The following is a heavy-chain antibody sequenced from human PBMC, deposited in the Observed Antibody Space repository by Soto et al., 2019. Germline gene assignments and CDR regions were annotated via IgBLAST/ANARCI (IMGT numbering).Heavy chain of an antibody. CDR3: ARVNVKGESYYYYGMDV. D-gene: IGHD3-10*01. CDR2: IKQDGSEK. V-gene: IGHV3-7*03. CDR1: GFTFSSYW. J-gene: IGHJ6*02. Sequence: LRLSCAASGFTFSSYWMSWVRQSPGKGLEWVANIKQDGSEKYYVDSVKGRFTISRDNAKNSLYLQMNSLRAEDTAVYYCARVNVKGESYYYYGMDVWGQGTTVTVSS.